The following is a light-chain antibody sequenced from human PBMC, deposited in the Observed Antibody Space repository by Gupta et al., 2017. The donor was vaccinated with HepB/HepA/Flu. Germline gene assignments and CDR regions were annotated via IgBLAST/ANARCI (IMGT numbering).Light chain of an antibody. Sequence: EIVMTQPPLPLPVTPGEPAYISCRSSQSLRHSNGYNYLDRYLQKPGQSPQHLIYLGSNRASGVPDRFSGSGSGTDFTLEISKVEAEDVGVFYCMQAIQNPPTFGRGTKVEIK. CDR3: MQAIQNPPT. V-gene: IGKV2-28*01. J-gene: IGKJ4*01. CDR1: QSLRHSNGYNY. CDR2: LGS.